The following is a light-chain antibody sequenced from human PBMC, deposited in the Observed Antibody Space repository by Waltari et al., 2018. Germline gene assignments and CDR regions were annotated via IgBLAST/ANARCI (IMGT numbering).Light chain of an antibody. J-gene: IGKJ5*01. CDR3: QQRDNWPSIT. V-gene: IGKV3-11*01. CDR2: DVS. CDR1: QSVSSS. Sequence: IVFTQSPATLSLSPGERDTLSCRASQSVSSSLGWYQQKPGQAPRLLIYDVSNRATDIPARFSGSGSGTDFTLTISSLEPEDFAVYYCQQRDNWPSITFGQGTRLEIK.